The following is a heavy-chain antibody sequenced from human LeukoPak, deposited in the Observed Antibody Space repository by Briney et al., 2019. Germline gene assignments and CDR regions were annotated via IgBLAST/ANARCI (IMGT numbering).Heavy chain of an antibody. V-gene: IGHV3-74*01. CDR3: ARGVDY. CDR1: GFTVSSNY. Sequence: GGSLRLSCAASGFTVSSNYMSWVRQAPGKGLVWVSRINTDGSTTSYADSVKGRFTISRDNAKNTLYLQMNSLRAEDMAVYYCARGVDYWGQGTLVAVSS. CDR2: INTDGSTT. J-gene: IGHJ4*02.